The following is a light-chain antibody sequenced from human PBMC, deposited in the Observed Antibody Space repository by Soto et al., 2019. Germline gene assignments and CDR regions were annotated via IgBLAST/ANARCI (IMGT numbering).Light chain of an antibody. CDR1: SSDIGAYNF. CDR2: DVT. J-gene: IGLJ1*01. Sequence: ALTQPASVSGSPGQSITISCTGTSSDIGAYNFVSWYQQHPGKAPKLMIYDVTNRPSGVSNRFSGSKSGNTASLTISGLQAEDEADYYCSSYTSSSTLDVFGTGTKLTVL. CDR3: SSYTSSSTLDV. V-gene: IGLV2-14*01.